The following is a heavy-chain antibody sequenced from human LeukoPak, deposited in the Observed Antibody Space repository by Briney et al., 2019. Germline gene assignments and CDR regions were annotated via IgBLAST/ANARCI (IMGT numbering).Heavy chain of an antibody. D-gene: IGHD2-2*01. J-gene: IGHJ6*02. Sequence: GGSLRLSCAASGFTFSSYGLHWVRQAPGKGLEWVAVISYDGSNKDYADSVKGRFTISRDNSKNTLYLQMDSLRAEDTAVYYCAKGPYCSSTSCFHYYYYGMDVWGQGTTVTVSS. V-gene: IGHV3-30*18. CDR2: ISYDGSNK. CDR3: AKGPYCSSTSCFHYYYYGMDV. CDR1: GFTFSSYG.